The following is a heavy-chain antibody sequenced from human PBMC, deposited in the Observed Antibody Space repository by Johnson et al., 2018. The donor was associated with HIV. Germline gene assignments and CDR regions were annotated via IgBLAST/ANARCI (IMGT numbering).Heavy chain of an antibody. CDR1: VFNFNTYG. CDR3: AKESKWESRTPHAFEL. J-gene: IGHJ3*01. V-gene: IGHV3-30*02. CDR2: IRYDGSSK. Sequence: QVQLVESGGGVVQPGGSLRLSCAASVFNFNTYGMDWVRQAPGKGLEWVAFIRYDGSSKYYADSVKGRFTVSRDNSKNTLYLQMKSLRPEDTAVYYCAKESKWESRTPHAFELWGQGTMVTVSS. D-gene: IGHD1-26*01.